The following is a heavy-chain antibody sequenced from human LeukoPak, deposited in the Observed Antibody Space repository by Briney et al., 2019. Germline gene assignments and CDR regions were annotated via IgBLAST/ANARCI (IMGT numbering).Heavy chain of an antibody. D-gene: IGHD3-22*01. V-gene: IGHV3-53*01. CDR1: GFTFSSYA. Sequence: GGSLRLSCAASGFTFSSYAMSWVRQAPGKGLEWVSVIYSGGSTYYADSVKGRFTISRDNSKNTLYLQMNSLRAEDTAVYYCARDRDYYDSSGYYTRVPFDYWGQGTLVTVSS. CDR3: ARDRDYYDSSGYYTRVPFDY. J-gene: IGHJ4*02. CDR2: IYSGGST.